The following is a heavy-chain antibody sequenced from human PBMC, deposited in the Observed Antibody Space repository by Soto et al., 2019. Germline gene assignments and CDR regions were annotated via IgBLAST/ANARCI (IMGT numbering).Heavy chain of an antibody. D-gene: IGHD1-7*01. CDR1: GLTFSNAW. Sequence: EVQLVESGGGLVKPGGSLRLSCAASGLTFSNAWINWVRQAPGKGLEWVGRIKSKGDGETTDYAAPVKGTFIVSRDDSKDTVYLQMNRLKTEDTAVYYCSTETTPYYWYYALDVWGQGTSVTVSS. V-gene: IGHV3-15*01. CDR2: IKSKGDGETT. CDR3: STETTPYYWYYALDV. J-gene: IGHJ6*02.